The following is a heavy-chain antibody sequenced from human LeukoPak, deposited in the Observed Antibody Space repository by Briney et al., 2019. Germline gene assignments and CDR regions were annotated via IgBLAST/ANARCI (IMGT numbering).Heavy chain of an antibody. D-gene: IGHD6-13*01. CDR2: LSSRKNIV. CDR1: GFSFDNYG. J-gene: IGHJ4*02. Sequence: GGSLRLSCVTSGFSFDNYGMSWVRRAPGKGLEWISYLSSRKNIVNYADSVKGRFTISRDKAKTSLYLQMNSLRAEDTAVYYCVRDQQLESAHYFDFWGQGTPVTVSS. V-gene: IGHV3-48*01. CDR3: VRDQQLESAHYFDF.